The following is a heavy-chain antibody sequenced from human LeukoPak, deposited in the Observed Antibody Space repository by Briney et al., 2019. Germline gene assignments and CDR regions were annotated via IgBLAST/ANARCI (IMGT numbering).Heavy chain of an antibody. CDR1: GGTFSSYA. D-gene: IGHD3-22*01. CDR2: IIPIFGTA. V-gene: IGHV1-69*13. CDR3: ARDHPRDIYDSSGYQGHNDAFDI. Sequence: GASVKVSCKASGGTFSSYAISWVRQAPGQGLEWMGGIIPIFGTANYAQKFQGRVTITADESTSTAYMELSSLRSEDTAVYYCARDHPRDIYDSSGYQGHNDAFDIWGQGTMVTVSS. J-gene: IGHJ3*02.